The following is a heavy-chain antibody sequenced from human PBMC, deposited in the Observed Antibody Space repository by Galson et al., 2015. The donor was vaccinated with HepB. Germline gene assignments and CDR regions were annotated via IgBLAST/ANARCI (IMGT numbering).Heavy chain of an antibody. J-gene: IGHJ3*02. V-gene: IGHV3-11*01. CDR3: AGESHSSWWGLCAFDI. D-gene: IGHD6-13*01. CDR2: ISSSGSTI. Sequence: SLRLSCAASGFTFSDYYMSWLRQAPGKGLEWVSYISSSGSTIYYADSVKGRFTISRDNAKNSLYLQMNSLRAEDTAVYYCAGESHSSWWGLCAFDIWGQGTMVTVSS. CDR1: GFTFSDYY.